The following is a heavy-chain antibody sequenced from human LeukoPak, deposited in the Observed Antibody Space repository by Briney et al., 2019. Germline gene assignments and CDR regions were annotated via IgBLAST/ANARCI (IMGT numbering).Heavy chain of an antibody. V-gene: IGHV4-59*02. CDR2: IYYRGNT. D-gene: IGHD1-1*01. J-gene: IGHJ4*02. Sequence: SETLSLTCTVPGDSVSIYYWSWIRQPPGKGLEWLGYIYYRGNTNYNPSLKSRVTMAVDTSKDQFSLKVSSVTAADTAAYYCARAGNNWSFDYWGQGTLVTVSS. CDR1: GDSVSIYY. CDR3: ARAGNNWSFDY.